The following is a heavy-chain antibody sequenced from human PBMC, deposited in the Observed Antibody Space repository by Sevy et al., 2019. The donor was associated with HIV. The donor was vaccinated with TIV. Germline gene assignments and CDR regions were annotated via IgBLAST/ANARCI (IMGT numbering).Heavy chain of an antibody. CDR1: EYSFTSYW. CDR3: ARSQSSDWDLKLTYFDY. J-gene: IGHJ4*02. CDR2: IYPGDADT. Sequence: GESLKISCKGSEYSFTSYWIAWVRQMPGKGLEWMGIIYPGDADTRYSPSFQGQVTISADKSISTAYLQWSSLKASDTAMYYCARSQSSDWDLKLTYFDYWGQGTLVTVSS. D-gene: IGHD2-21*02. V-gene: IGHV5-51*01.